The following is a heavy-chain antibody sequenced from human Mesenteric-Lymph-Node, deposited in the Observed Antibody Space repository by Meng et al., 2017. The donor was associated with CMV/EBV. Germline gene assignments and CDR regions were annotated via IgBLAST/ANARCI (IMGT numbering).Heavy chain of an antibody. D-gene: IGHD6-19*01. CDR1: GFTFDDYA. CDR2: ISWNSGSI. J-gene: IGHJ6*02. V-gene: IGHV3-9*01. CDR3: ARDIGGRGWYYGMDV. Sequence: SLKISCAASGFTFDDYAMYWVRQAPGKGLEWVSGISWNSGSIDYADSVRGRFTISRDNAKNSLYLQMNSLRAEDTALYYCARDIGGRGWYYGMDVWGQGTTVTVSS.